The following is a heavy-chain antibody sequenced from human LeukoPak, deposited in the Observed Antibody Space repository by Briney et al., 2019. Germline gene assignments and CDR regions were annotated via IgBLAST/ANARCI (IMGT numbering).Heavy chain of an antibody. J-gene: IGHJ4*02. Sequence: ADTLSLTCGVSVRSNSNTNWWSSARQPPGQGLDWIGEISLTGLTLYNPSPESRLTVSLDNYKHHLSLILTSGTAADTAVYYCSRENGAFSPFGYWGQGTLTTV. CDR1: VRSNSNTNW. CDR2: ISLTGLT. CDR3: SRENGAFSPFGY. D-gene: IGHD2-8*01. V-gene: IGHV4-4*02.